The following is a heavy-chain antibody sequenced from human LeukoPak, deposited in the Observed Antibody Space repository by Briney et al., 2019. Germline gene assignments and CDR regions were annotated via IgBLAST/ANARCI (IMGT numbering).Heavy chain of an antibody. V-gene: IGHV3-30-3*01. CDR1: GFTFSSYA. Sequence: GGSLRLSCAASGFTFSSYAMHWVRQAPCKGLEWVAVISYDGSNKYYADSVKGRFTISRDNSKNTLYLQMNSLRAEDTAMYYCAAEYSSSSGIYWGQGTLVTVSS. CDR2: ISYDGSNK. D-gene: IGHD6-6*01. J-gene: IGHJ4*02. CDR3: AAEYSSSSGIY.